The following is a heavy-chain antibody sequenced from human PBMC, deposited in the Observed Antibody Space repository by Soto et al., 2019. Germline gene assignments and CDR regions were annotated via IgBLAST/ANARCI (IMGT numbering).Heavy chain of an antibody. CDR3: ARVGTLLLSFGEQLLNGFDI. CDR2: ISAYNGNT. D-gene: IGHD3-10*01. Sequence: ASVKVSCKASGYTFTSYGISWVRQAPGQGLEWMGWISAYNGNTNYAQKLQGRVTITTDTSTSTAYMELRSLRSDDTAVYYCARVGTLLLSFGEQLLNGFDIWGKGKMVP. V-gene: IGHV1-18*01. J-gene: IGHJ3*02. CDR1: GYTFTSYG.